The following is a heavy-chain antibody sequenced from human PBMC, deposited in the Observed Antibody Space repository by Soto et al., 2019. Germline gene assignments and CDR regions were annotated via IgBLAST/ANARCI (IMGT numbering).Heavy chain of an antibody. CDR2: IKQDGSEK. Sequence: GSLRLSCAASGFTFSSYWMSWVRQAPGKGLEWVANIKQDGSEKYYVDSVKGGVTISRDNAKNSLYLQMNSLRAEDTAVYYCASPWLVPGYFDYWGQGTLVTVSS. J-gene: IGHJ4*02. V-gene: IGHV3-7*01. CDR3: ASPWLVPGYFDY. CDR1: GFTFSSYW. D-gene: IGHD6-19*01.